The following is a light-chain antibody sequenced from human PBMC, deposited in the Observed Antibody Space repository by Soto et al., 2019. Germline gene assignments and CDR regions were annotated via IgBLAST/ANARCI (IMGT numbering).Light chain of an antibody. J-gene: IGLJ2*01. CDR2: GNS. V-gene: IGLV1-40*01. CDR1: SSNIGAGYD. CDR3: QSYDSSLSPVV. Sequence: SVLTQPPSVSGAPGQRVTISCTGSSSNIGAGYDVHWYQQLPGTAPKLLIYGNSNRPSGVPDRFSGSKSGTSASLAITGLQAEDEADYYCQSYDSSLSPVVFGGGTKVTVL.